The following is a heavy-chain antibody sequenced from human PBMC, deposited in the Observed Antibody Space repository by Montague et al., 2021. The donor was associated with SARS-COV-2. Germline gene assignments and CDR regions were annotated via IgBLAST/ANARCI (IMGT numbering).Heavy chain of an antibody. V-gene: IGHV4-34*01. D-gene: IGHD3-3*01. J-gene: IGHJ3*02. Sequence: CAVYGGSFSDYHWTWIRQSPGKGLEWIGEINHRGSSNYNPSLKSRISMSVDTSKNQISLKLTSVTAADTATYYCARGQVTTFAVLIMLHAAGAIDMWGQGTRVTVSS. CDR3: ARGQVTTFAVLIMLHAAGAIDM. CDR2: INHRGSS. CDR1: GGSFSDYH.